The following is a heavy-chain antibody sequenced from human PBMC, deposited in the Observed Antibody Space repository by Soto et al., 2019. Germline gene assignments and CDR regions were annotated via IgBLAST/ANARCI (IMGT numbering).Heavy chain of an antibody. Sequence: QVQLVQSGAEVRKPGSSVRVSCKASGGRFTTYAFNWMRQAPGQGLEWLGGIITFFGAAMYAQKFQGRVTITADELTTTAYMELRSLRSEDTAVYYCARGGKERFRGSGMDVWGQGTTVTVSS. V-gene: IGHV1-69*01. CDR2: IITFFGAA. CDR1: GGRFTTYA. D-gene: IGHD1-1*01. J-gene: IGHJ6*02. CDR3: ARGGKERFRGSGMDV.